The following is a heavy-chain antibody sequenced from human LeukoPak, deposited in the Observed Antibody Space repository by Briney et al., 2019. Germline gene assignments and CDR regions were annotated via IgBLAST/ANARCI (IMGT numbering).Heavy chain of an antibody. J-gene: IGHJ4*02. CDR2: INPSGGST. D-gene: IGHD3-16*01. V-gene: IGHV1-46*01. CDR3: ARENYVWGSFDY. CDR1: GYTFTSYY. Sequence: ASAKVSCKASGYTFTSYYMHWVRQAPGQGLEWMGIINPSGGSTSYAQKFQGRVTMTRNMSTSTVYMELSSLRSEDTAVYYCARENYVWGSFDYWGQGTLVTVSS.